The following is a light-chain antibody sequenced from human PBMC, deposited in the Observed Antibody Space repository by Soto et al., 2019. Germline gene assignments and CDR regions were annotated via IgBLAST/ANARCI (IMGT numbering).Light chain of an antibody. CDR1: TTDIGTYNY. CDR3: ASLTTSSTRV. Sequence: QSVLTQPASVSGSPGQSITVSCTGSTTDIGTYNYVSWYQQLPGKAPKLIIFEVTNRPSGASDRFSGSKSGNTASLTISGLQTEEEADYYCASLTTSSTRVFGSGTKVTVL. CDR2: EVT. V-gene: IGLV2-14*01. J-gene: IGLJ1*01.